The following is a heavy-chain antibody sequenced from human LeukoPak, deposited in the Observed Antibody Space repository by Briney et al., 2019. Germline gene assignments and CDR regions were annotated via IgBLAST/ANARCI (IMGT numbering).Heavy chain of an antibody. J-gene: IGHJ4*02. D-gene: IGHD6-19*01. V-gene: IGHV3-21*01. CDR2: ISSSSSYK. CDR1: GFTFSIYS. CDR3: ARDSRYSSGDVDY. Sequence: GGSLRLSCAASGFTFSIYSMNWVRQAPGKGLEWVSSISSSSSYKHYADSVKGRFTISRDNAKNSLYLQMNSLRAEDTAVYYCARDSRYSSGDVDYWGQGTLVTVSS.